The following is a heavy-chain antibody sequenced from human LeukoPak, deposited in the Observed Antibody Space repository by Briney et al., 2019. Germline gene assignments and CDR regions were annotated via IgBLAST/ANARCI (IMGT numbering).Heavy chain of an antibody. D-gene: IGHD5-18*01. V-gene: IGHV3-74*01. CDR2: INRDGSST. CDR1: GIIFSNYW. Sequence: GGSLRPSCAASGIIFSNYWMHWVRQAPGKGLVWVSRINRDGSSTSYADSVKGRFTISRDNAKNTLYLQMNSLRAEDTAVYYCARGGGYSYGSFDYWGQGTLVTVSS. CDR3: ARGGGYSYGSFDY. J-gene: IGHJ4*02.